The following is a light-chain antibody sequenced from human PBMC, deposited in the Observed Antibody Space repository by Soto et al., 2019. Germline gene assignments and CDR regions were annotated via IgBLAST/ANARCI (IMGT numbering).Light chain of an antibody. J-gene: IGLJ2*01. CDR1: NSNIGKNY. CDR2: RNN. V-gene: IGLV1-47*01. Sequence: QSVLTQPPSASGTPGQRVTISCSGSNSNIGKNYVYWYRQLPGTAPKLLIYRNNQRPSGVPDRFSGSKSGTSASLAISGLRSEDVADYYCAAWDDSLSGHELFGGGTKLTVL. CDR3: AAWDDSLSGHEL.